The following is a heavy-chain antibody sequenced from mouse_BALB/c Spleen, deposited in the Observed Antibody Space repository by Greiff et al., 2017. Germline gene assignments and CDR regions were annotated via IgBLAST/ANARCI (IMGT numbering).Heavy chain of an antibody. V-gene: IGHV5-6-4*01. CDR1: GFTFSSYT. Sequence: DVKLQESGGGLVKPGGSLKLSCAASGFTFSSYTMSWVRQTPEKRLEWVATISSGGSYTYYPDSVKGRFTISRDNAKNTLYLQMSSLKSEDTAMYYCTREAGTLFDYWGQGTTLTVSS. CDR2: ISSGGSYT. J-gene: IGHJ2*01. CDR3: TREAGTLFDY. D-gene: IGHD4-1*01.